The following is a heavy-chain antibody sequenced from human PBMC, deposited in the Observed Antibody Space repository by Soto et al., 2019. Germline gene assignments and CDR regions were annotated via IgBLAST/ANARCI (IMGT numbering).Heavy chain of an antibody. CDR3: TTDSYRSITIGRFDY. V-gene: IGHV3-15*07. D-gene: IGHD1-20*01. J-gene: IGHJ4*01. CDR2: VKSKTHGGPT. CDR1: GFTFSNAW. Sequence: EVQLVESGGGLVKPGGSLRLSCAASGFTFSNAWINWVRQAPGKRLEWVGRVKSKTHGGPTDYAEPVKGRFAISRDDSNNMVYLQMNSLKIEDTAVYYCTTDSYRSITIGRFDYWGHGTLVTVSS.